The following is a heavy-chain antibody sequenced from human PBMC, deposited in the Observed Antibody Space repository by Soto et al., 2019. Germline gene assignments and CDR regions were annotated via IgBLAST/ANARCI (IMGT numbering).Heavy chain of an antibody. Sequence: QVQLQESGPGLVKPSQTLSLTCTVSGGSISDGYYWSWIRQHPGKGLEWIGSISDSGSTSYNPSPKSRLTISVDTSKNQFSLNLSSVTAADTAVYYCARRDRSGYSYWLDTWGQGTLVTVSS. CDR3: ARRDRSGYSYWLDT. V-gene: IGHV4-31*03. D-gene: IGHD3-22*01. CDR2: ISDSGST. CDR1: GGSISDGYY. J-gene: IGHJ5*02.